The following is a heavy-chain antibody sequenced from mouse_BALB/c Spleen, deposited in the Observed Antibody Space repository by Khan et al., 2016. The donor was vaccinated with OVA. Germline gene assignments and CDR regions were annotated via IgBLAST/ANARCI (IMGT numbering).Heavy chain of an antibody. V-gene: IGHV14-1*02. CDR3: PSSILLYVDY. CDR1: GFNIKDYY. CDR2: IDPENGNT. D-gene: IGHD2-3*01. J-gene: IGHJ2*01. Sequence: VQLQQSGTELVRPGALVRLSCTASGFNIKDYYIHWVKQRPDQGLEWIGWIDPENGNTIYDPKFQGKASITADTSSNTAYLQLSSLTSENTAAYYCPSSILLYVDYWGQGTTLTVSS.